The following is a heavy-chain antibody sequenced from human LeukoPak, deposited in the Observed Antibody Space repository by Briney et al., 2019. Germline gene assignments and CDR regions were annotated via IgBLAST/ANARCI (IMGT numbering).Heavy chain of an antibody. CDR2: INPNSGGT. Sequence: ASVKVSCKASGYTFTGNYMHWLRQAPGQGLEWMGRINPNSGGTNYAQKFQGRVTMTRDTSISTAYMELSRLRSDDTAVYYCARVRSSGVYTRWGQGTLVTVSS. CDR1: GYTFTGNY. D-gene: IGHD3-22*01. CDR3: ARVRSSGVYTR. J-gene: IGHJ4*02. V-gene: IGHV1-2*06.